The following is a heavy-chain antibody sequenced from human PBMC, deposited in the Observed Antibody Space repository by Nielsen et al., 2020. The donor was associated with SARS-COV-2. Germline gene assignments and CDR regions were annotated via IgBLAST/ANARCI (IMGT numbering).Heavy chain of an antibody. CDR2: IYYSGSI. Sequence: SETLSLTCTVSGGSISSGGYYWSWIRQPPGKGLEWIGYIYYSGSINYNPSLKSRVTISVDTSKNQFSLKLSSVTAADTAVYYCARAPIIMIVVVTAFDYWGQGTLVTVSS. CDR1: GGSISSGGYY. J-gene: IGHJ4*02. D-gene: IGHD3-22*01. V-gene: IGHV4-61*08. CDR3: ARAPIIMIVVVTAFDY.